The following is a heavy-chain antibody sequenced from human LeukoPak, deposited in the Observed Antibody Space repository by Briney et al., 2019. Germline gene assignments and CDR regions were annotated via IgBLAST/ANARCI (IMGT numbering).Heavy chain of an antibody. D-gene: IGHD6-13*01. CDR2: INHSGST. CDR1: GDSISSFY. V-gene: IGHV4-34*01. J-gene: IGHJ5*02. Sequence: PSETLSLTCTVSGDSISSFYWSWIRQPPGKGLEWIGEINHSGSTNYNPSLKSRVTISVDTSKNQFSLKLSSVTAADTAVYYCARVLVAAAGTRRGWFDPWGQGTLVTVSS. CDR3: ARVLVAAAGTRRGWFDP.